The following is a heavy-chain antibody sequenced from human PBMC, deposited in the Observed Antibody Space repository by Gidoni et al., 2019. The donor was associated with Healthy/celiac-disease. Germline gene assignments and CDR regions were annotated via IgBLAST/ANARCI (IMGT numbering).Heavy chain of an antibody. Sequence: EVQLVESGGGLVKPGGSLRLSCAASGFTFSSYSMNWVRQAPGKGLEWVSSISSSSSYIYYADSVKGRFTISRDNAKNSLYLQMNSLRAEDTAVYYCARDSATLNYYYYGMDVWGQGTTVTVSS. D-gene: IGHD6-25*01. V-gene: IGHV3-21*01. CDR2: ISSSSSYI. CDR3: ARDSATLNYYYYGMDV. CDR1: GFTFSSYS. J-gene: IGHJ6*02.